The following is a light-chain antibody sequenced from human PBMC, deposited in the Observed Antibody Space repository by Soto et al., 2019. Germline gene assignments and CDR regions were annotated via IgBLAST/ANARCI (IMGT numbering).Light chain of an antibody. V-gene: IGKV3-11*01. CDR1: QSVSRS. CDR2: DAS. Sequence: EIVLTQSPGTLSLSPGERGTLSCRASQSVSRSLAWYQQKPGQAPRLLIYDASKRATDIPARFSGSGSGTDFTLTISSLEPEDFAVYYCQQRSNWPLTFGGGTKVEIK. CDR3: QQRSNWPLT. J-gene: IGKJ4*01.